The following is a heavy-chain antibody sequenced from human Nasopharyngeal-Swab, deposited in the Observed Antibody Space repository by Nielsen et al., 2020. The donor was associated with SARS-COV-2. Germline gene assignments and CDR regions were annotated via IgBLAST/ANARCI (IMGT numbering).Heavy chain of an antibody. D-gene: IGHD2-2*02. Sequence: GESLKISCAASGFTFSSYAMSWVRQAPGKGLEWVSAISGSGGSTYYADSVKGRFTISRDNYKNTLYLQMNSLRAEDTAVYYCAKGGYCSSTSCYIDYWGQGTLVTVSS. CDR2: ISGSGGST. CDR1: GFTFSSYA. V-gene: IGHV3-23*01. CDR3: AKGGYCSSTSCYIDY. J-gene: IGHJ4*02.